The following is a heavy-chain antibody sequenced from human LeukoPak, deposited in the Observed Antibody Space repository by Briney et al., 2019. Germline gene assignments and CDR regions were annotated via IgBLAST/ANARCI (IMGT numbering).Heavy chain of an antibody. V-gene: IGHV3-21*01. Sequence: GGSLRLSCAASGFTFSSYSMNWVRQAPGKGLEWVSSISSSSSYIYYADSVKGRFTISRDNAKNSLYLQMNSLRAEDTAVYYCARDGLAAAGELEDAFDIWGQGTMATVSS. J-gene: IGHJ3*02. CDR3: ARDGLAAAGELEDAFDI. CDR1: GFTFSSYS. D-gene: IGHD6-13*01. CDR2: ISSSSSYI.